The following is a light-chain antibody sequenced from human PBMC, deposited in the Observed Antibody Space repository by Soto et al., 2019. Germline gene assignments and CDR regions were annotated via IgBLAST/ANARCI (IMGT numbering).Light chain of an antibody. V-gene: IGKV3-15*01. CDR2: AAS. J-gene: IGKJ1*01. CDR1: QSVSSN. CDR3: QQYNNWPRT. Sequence: EIVMTQSPATLSVSLGERATLSCRASQSVSSNLAWFQQKPGQAPRLLIYAASTRATGIPARFRGSGSGPEFTLTISSLQSEDFAVYYCQQYNNWPRTFGQGTKVEVK.